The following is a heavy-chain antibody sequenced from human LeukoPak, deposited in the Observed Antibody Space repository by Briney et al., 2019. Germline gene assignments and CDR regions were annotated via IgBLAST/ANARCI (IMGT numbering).Heavy chain of an antibody. CDR2: ISGSSTYT. J-gene: IGHJ6*03. CDR3: ARATYYDFWSGYYTYYYYMDV. CDR1: GFTFDDYA. Sequence: GGSLRLSCAASGFTFDDYAMHWVRQAPGKGLEWVSAISGSSTYTYYADSVKGRFTISRDNAKNSLYLQMNSLRAEDTAVYYCARATYYDFWSGYYTYYYYMDVWGKGTTVTVSS. V-gene: IGHV3-21*01. D-gene: IGHD3-3*01.